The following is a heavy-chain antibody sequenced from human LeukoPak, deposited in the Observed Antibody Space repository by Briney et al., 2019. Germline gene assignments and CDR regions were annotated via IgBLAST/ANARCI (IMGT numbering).Heavy chain of an antibody. V-gene: IGHV1-69*05. CDR3: ARPNRGSGYDGAFDI. CDR2: IIPIFGTA. D-gene: IGHD5-12*01. Sequence: SVKVSCKASGYTFTGYYMHWVRQAPGQGLEWMGRIIPIFGTANYAQKFQGRVTITTDESTSTAYMELSSLRSEDTAVYYCARPNRGSGYDGAFDIWGQGTMVTVSS. J-gene: IGHJ3*02. CDR1: GYTFTGYY.